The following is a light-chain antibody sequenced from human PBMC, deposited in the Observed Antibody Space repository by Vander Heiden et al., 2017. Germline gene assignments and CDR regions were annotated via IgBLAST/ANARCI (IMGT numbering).Light chain of an antibody. J-gene: IGKJ2*01. Sequence: SSLSAYIGDIGTITCRASQSISSYLNWYQQKPGKAPKLLIYAASNLQSGVPSRFSGGGSGTDFTLTISSLQPEDFATYYCQQSYSTLMYTFGQGTKLEIK. CDR1: QSISSY. CDR2: AAS. V-gene: IGKV1-39*01. CDR3: QQSYSTLMYT.